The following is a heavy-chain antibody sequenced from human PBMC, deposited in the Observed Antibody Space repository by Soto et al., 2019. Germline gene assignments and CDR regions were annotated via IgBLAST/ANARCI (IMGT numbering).Heavy chain of an antibody. Sequence: QVQLVQSGAEVKKPGSSVKVSCKASGGTFSSYAISWVRQAPGQGLEWMGGIIPIFGTANYAQKVQGRVTNTADKSTSTVYMELSSLRSEDTAVYYCAGDRGQLGDAFDIWGQGTMVTVSS. CDR1: GGTFSSYA. D-gene: IGHD6-13*01. V-gene: IGHV1-69*06. CDR3: AGDRGQLGDAFDI. CDR2: IIPIFGTA. J-gene: IGHJ3*02.